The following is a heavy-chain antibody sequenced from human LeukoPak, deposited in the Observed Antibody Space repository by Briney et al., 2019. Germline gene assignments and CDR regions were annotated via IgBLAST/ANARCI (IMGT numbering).Heavy chain of an antibody. CDR3: AGGLQY. CDR2: IYYSGST. J-gene: IGHJ4*02. CDR1: GGSVSSGSYY. V-gene: IGHV4-61*01. Sequence: PSETLSLTCTVSGGSVSSGSYYWSWIRQPPGKGLEWIGYIYYSGSTNYNPSLKSRVTISVDTSKNQFSLKLSSVTAADTAVCYCAGGLQYWGQGTLVTVSS.